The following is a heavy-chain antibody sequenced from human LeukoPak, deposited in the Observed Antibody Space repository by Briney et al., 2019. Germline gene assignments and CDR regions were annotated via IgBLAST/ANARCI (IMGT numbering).Heavy chain of an antibody. CDR1: GFTFSSYA. Sequence: GGSLRLSCAASGFTFSSYAMSWVRQAPGEGLEWVSGISGGGETTYYADSVKGRFTISRDNSKNTLYLQMNSLRAEDTAVYYCAKQLTAGGYHFDYWGQGTLVTISS. J-gene: IGHJ4*02. V-gene: IGHV3-23*01. CDR2: ISGGGETT. CDR3: AKQLTAGGYHFDY. D-gene: IGHD6-13*01.